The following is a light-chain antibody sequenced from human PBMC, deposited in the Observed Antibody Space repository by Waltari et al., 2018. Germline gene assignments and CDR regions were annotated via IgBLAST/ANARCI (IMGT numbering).Light chain of an antibody. V-gene: IGKV3-11*01. J-gene: IGKJ3*01. CDR2: DAS. CDR1: QSVRIY. Sequence: EIVLTQSPDTLSSSLGERATLSCRASQSVRIYLAWYQQNPGQAPRLLIYDASKRATGIPARFSGSGSGTDFTLTISSLEPEDFAVYYCQQLSNSIFTFGPGTKVDIK. CDR3: QQLSNSIFT.